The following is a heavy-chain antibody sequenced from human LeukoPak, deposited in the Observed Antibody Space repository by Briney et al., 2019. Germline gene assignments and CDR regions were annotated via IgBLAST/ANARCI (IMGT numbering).Heavy chain of an antibody. Sequence: PGGPLSLPCSASGFTFRSYTMDWVGQAPGKGLEGVSSISSSSSYIYHAVSVKGRLTNSRDNDKNSLNLQMNSLRAGDTAVYYCTRDRVDYCSSTSCYSRASFDYWGQGTLVTVS. V-gene: IGHV3-21*01. CDR2: ISSSSSYI. D-gene: IGHD2-2*01. CDR1: GFTFRSYT. CDR3: TRDRVDYCSSTSCYSRASFDY. J-gene: IGHJ4*02.